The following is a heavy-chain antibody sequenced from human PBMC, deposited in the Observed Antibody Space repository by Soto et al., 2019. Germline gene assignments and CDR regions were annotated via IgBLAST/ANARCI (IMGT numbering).Heavy chain of an antibody. J-gene: IGHJ6*02. Sequence: QVQLVQSGAEVKKPGSSVKVSCKASGGTFSSYAISWVRQAPGQGLEWMGGIIPIFGTANYAQKFQGRVTITADESTSTAYMELSSLRSEDTAVYYCARDWCYIVVVPAANRGKGMDVWGQGTTVTVSS. CDR3: ARDWCYIVVVPAANRGKGMDV. CDR2: IIPIFGTA. CDR1: GGTFSSYA. D-gene: IGHD2-2*01. V-gene: IGHV1-69*01.